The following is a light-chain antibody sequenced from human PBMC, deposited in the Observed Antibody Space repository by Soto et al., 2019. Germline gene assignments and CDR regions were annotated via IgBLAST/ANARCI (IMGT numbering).Light chain of an antibody. CDR3: QQLNNFPIT. Sequence: IQLTQSPSSLSASVGDRVTITCRASETVHSYFAWYQQKPGEAPKLLIYAASTLHSGVPSRFSASGYGTDFTLSISSLQPEDFATYYCQQLNNFPITFGQGTRLEI. J-gene: IGKJ5*01. CDR1: ETVHSY. CDR2: AAS. V-gene: IGKV1-9*01.